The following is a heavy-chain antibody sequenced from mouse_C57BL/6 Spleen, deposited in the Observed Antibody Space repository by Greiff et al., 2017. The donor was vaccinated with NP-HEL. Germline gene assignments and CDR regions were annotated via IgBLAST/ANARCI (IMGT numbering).Heavy chain of an antibody. V-gene: IGHV1-54*01. Sequence: QVQLKESGAELVRPGTSVKVSCKASGYAFTNYLIEWVKQRPGQGLEWIGVINPGSGGTNYNEKFKGKATLTADKSSSTAYMQLSSLTSEDSAVYFCARKDYDYDGDYWGQGTTLTVSS. CDR2: INPGSGGT. D-gene: IGHD2-4*01. CDR1: GYAFTNYL. J-gene: IGHJ2*01. CDR3: ARKDYDYDGDY.